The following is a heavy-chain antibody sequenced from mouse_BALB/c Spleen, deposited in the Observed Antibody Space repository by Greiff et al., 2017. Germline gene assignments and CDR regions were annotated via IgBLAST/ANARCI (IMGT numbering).Heavy chain of an antibody. Sequence: EVQLVESGGGLVKPGGSLKLSCAASGFTFSDYYMYWVRQTPEKRLEWVATISDGGSYTYYPDSVKGRFTISRDNAKNNLYLQMSSLKSEDTAMYYCARCRSTMITTWFAYWGQGTMVTVSA. CDR2: ISDGGSYT. CDR3: ARCRSTMITTWFAY. V-gene: IGHV5-4*02. J-gene: IGHJ3*01. D-gene: IGHD2-4*01. CDR1: GFTFSDYY.